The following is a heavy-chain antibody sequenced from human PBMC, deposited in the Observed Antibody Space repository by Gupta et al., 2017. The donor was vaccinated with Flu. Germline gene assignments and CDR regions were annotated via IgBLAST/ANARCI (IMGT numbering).Heavy chain of an antibody. CDR2: INHSGST. CDR3: ARGRYYDFWSGYYRTSHYYYYGMDV. CDR1: GGSFSGYY. V-gene: IGHV4-34*01. D-gene: IGHD3-3*01. Sequence: QVQLQQWGAGLLKPSETLSLTCAVYGGSFSGYYWSWIRQPPGKGLEWIGEINHSGSTNYNPSLKSRVTISVDTSKNQFSLKLSSVTAADTAVYYCARGRYYDFWSGYYRTSHYYYYGMDVWGQGTTVTVSS. J-gene: IGHJ6*02.